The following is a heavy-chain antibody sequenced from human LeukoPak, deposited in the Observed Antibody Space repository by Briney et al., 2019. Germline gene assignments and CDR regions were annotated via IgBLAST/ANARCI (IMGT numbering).Heavy chain of an antibody. CDR3: ARDSSSWYRGDAFDI. D-gene: IGHD6-13*01. CDR2: IYTSGST. Sequence: SETLSLTCTVSGGSISSYYWSWIRQPAGKGLEWIGRIYTSGSTNYNPSLKSRVTMSVDTSKNQFSLKLSSVTAADTAVYYCARDSSSWYRGDAFDIWGQGTMVTVSS. V-gene: IGHV4-4*07. CDR1: GGSISSYY. J-gene: IGHJ3*02.